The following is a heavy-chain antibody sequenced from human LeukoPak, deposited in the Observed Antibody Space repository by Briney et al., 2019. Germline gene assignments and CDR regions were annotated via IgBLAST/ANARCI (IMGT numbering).Heavy chain of an antibody. CDR2: IYYSGNT. CDR3: ARPADSSGYRDAFDI. Sequence: SETLSLTCTVSGVSISSSNSYWGWIRQPPGKGLEWIGSIYYSGNTYYNASLKSQVSISIDTSKNQFSLRLTSVTAADTAVYYCARPADSSGYRDAFDIWGQGTMVTVSS. D-gene: IGHD3-22*01. V-gene: IGHV4-39*01. J-gene: IGHJ3*02. CDR1: GVSISSSNSY.